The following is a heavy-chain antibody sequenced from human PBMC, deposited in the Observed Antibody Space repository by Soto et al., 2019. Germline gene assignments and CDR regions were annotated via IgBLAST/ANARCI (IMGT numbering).Heavy chain of an antibody. CDR2: IYYSGAL. D-gene: IGHD6-13*01. CDR3: ATRGSSSWYQY. V-gene: IGHV4-61*05. CDR1: GGFISGSDYY. J-gene: IGHJ4*02. Sequence: PSETLSLTCTVSGGFISGSDYYWSWIRQPPGKGLQWIGYIYYSGALNYNPSLKSRVTISMDTSKNQFSLKLSSVTAADTAVYYCATRGSSSWYQYWGQGTLVTVSS.